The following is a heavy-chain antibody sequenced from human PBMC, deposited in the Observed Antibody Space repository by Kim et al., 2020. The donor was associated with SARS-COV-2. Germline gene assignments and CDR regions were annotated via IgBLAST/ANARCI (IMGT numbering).Heavy chain of an antibody. CDR1: GYTFTSFG. Sequence: ASVKVSCKASGYTFTSFGITWVRQAPGQGLEWMGWISTSNGNTNFAPKFRDRVTMTTDTSTSTAHMDLMSLRSDDTAVYYCTRDREYGGGYLDYWGQGTLVTVSP. CDR3: TRDREYGGGYLDY. D-gene: IGHD3-16*02. CDR2: ISTSNGNT. J-gene: IGHJ4*02. V-gene: IGHV1-18*01.